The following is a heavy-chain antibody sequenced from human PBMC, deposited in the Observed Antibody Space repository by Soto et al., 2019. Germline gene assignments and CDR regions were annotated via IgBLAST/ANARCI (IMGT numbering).Heavy chain of an antibody. J-gene: IGHJ6*02. CDR1: GYRFTSSG. Sequence: QVHLVQSGGEVKKPGASVKVSCKASGYRFTSSGFSWVRQAPGQGLEWMGWISAYNGNTLYAQKFKGRVTMTTDTSTSTAYKELGSLRSDDTAVYYCATDPYCGSAPGCSALDAWGQGTTVTVSS. CDR3: ATDPYCGSAPGCSALDA. D-gene: IGHD2-21*01. CDR2: ISAYNGNT. V-gene: IGHV1-18*04.